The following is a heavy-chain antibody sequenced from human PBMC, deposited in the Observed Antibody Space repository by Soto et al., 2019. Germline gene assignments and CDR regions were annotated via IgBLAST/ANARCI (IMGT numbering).Heavy chain of an antibody. CDR1: GYSFTSYW. J-gene: IGHJ6*02. CDR2: IYPGDSDT. V-gene: IGHV5-51*01. CDR3: ARQRRAYSNNHKSDYCGGMDV. D-gene: IGHD6-13*01. Sequence: PGESLKISCKGSGYSFTSYWIGWVRQMPGKGLEWMGIIYPGDSDTRYSPSFQGQVTISADKSISTAYLQWSSLKASDTAMYYCARQRRAYSNNHKSDYCGGMDVWGQGTTVTVSS.